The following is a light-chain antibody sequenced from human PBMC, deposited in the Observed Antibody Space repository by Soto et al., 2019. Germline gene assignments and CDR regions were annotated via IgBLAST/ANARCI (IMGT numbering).Light chain of an antibody. J-gene: IGKJ3*01. V-gene: IGKV3-20*01. CDR2: GAS. CDR3: QQYGSSPFT. Sequence: EIVLTQSPGTLSLSPGERATLSCRASQSVSSSYLACYRQKPGQTPRLPFYGASSRATGIPDRFSGSGSGTDFTLTISRLEPEDFAVYYCQQYGSSPFTFGPGTKVDIK. CDR1: QSVSSSY.